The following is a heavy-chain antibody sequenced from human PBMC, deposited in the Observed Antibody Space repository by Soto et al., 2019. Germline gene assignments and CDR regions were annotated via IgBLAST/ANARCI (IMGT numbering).Heavy chain of an antibody. V-gene: IGHV1-69*13. CDR3: ARDPSIAVAGINYYGMDV. CDR1: GDTFSSYA. Sequence: SVKVSCKASGDTFSSYAISWVRQAPGQGLEWMGGIIPIFGTANYAQKFQGRVTITADESTSTAYMELSSLRSEDTAVYYCARDPSIAVAGINYYGMDVWGQGTTVTVSS. CDR2: IIPIFGTA. D-gene: IGHD6-19*01. J-gene: IGHJ6*02.